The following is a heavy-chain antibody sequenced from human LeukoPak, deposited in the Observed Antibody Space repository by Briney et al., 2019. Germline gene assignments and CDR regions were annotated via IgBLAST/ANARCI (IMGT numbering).Heavy chain of an antibody. CDR1: GYSISSGYY. J-gene: IGHJ5*02. D-gene: IGHD2-2*01. Sequence: PSETLSLTCAVSGYSISSGYYWGWIRQPPGKGLEWIGSIYHSGSTYYNPSLKSRVTISVDTSKNQLSLKLSSVTAADTAVYFCARLAIVVLPAATDNWFDPWGQGTLVTVSS. CDR3: ARLAIVVLPAATDNWFDP. CDR2: IYHSGST. V-gene: IGHV4-38-2*01.